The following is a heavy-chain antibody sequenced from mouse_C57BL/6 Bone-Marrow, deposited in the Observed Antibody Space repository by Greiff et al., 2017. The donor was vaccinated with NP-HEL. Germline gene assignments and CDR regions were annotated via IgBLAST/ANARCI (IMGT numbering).Heavy chain of an antibody. V-gene: IGHV14-2*01. CDR3: ARYSNCPWWFAY. CDR2: IDPGDGDT. J-gene: IGHJ3*01. D-gene: IGHD2-5*01. Sequence: VQLQQSGAELVKPGASVKLSCTASGFTFTDYYMHWVKQRTEQGLEWIGRIDPGDGDTKYAPKFQGKATITADTSSNTAYLQLSSLTSEDSAVYYCARYSNCPWWFAYWGQGTLVTVSA. CDR1: GFTFTDYY.